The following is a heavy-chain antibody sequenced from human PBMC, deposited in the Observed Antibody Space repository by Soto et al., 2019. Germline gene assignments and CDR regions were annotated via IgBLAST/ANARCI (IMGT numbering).Heavy chain of an antibody. CDR1: GFTFSSYA. CDR2: ISSNGGST. J-gene: IGHJ6*02. V-gene: IGHV3-64D*06. D-gene: IGHD7-27*01. Sequence: GGSLRLSCSASGFTFSSYAMHWVRQAPGKGLEYVSAISSNGGSTYYADSVKGRFTISRDNSKNTLYLQMSSLRAEDTAVYYCVNALQKANSAFYYYYGMDVWGQGTRVTVSS. CDR3: VNALQKANSAFYYYYGMDV.